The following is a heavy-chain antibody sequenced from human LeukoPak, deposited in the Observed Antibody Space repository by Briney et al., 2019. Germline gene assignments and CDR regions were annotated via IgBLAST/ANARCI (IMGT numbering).Heavy chain of an antibody. CDR1: GFPFSTYW. V-gene: IGHV3-7*01. D-gene: IGHD2-2*01. CDR3: ARTEYCSPTSCKYASF. J-gene: IGHJ3*01. Sequence: GGSLRLSCAVSGFPFSTYWMSWVRQAPGKGLERVGNINEGGSVKFYLDSVKGRFTISRDNAKNTLYLQMNSLRAEDTAVYYCARTEYCSPTSCKYASFWGQGTVVTVSS. CDR2: INEGGSVK.